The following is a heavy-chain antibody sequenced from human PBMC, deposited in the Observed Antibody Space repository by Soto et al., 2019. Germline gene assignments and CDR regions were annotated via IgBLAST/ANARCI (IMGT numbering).Heavy chain of an antibody. Sequence: QLQLQESGPGLVKPSETLSLTCTVSGGSIGSSSHYWGWIRQPPGKGLVWIGSFYYSGSTYYNPSLKSRVTISVDTSKNQFSLKLSSVTAADTAVYYCARHNPSISWRPAEVDYWGQGTLVTVSS. D-gene: IGHD6-13*01. J-gene: IGHJ4*02. CDR3: ARHNPSISWRPAEVDY. CDR2: FYYSGST. CDR1: GGSIGSSSHY. V-gene: IGHV4-39*01.